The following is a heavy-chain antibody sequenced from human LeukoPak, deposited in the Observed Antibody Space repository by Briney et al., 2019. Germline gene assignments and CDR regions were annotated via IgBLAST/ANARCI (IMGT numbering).Heavy chain of an antibody. V-gene: IGHV4-30-4*01. J-gene: IGHJ3*02. CDR3: ARDPKVYDYVWGSYARPDAFDI. Sequence: SETLSLTCTVSGGSINSGDYYWSWIRQPPGKGLEWIGFIFYSGSTYYNPSLQSRLAISIDTSENQFSLKLSSVTAADTAVYYCARDPKVYDYVWGSYARPDAFDIWGQGTMVTVSP. D-gene: IGHD3-16*01. CDR2: IFYSGST. CDR1: GGSINSGDYY.